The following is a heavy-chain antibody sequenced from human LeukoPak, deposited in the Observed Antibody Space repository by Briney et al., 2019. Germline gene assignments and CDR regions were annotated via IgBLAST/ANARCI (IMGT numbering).Heavy chain of an antibody. D-gene: IGHD2-15*01. V-gene: IGHV3-15*01. Sequence: GGSLRLSCAASGFTFSNAWMSWVRQAPGKGLEWVGRIKSKTDGVTTDYAAPVKGRFTISRDDTNNTLYLQLNSLKTEDTAVYYCTTSFAVVAGTTAEYFQHWGQGTLVTVSS. J-gene: IGHJ1*01. CDR1: GFTFSNAW. CDR3: TTSFAVVAGTTAEYFQH. CDR2: IKSKTDGVTT.